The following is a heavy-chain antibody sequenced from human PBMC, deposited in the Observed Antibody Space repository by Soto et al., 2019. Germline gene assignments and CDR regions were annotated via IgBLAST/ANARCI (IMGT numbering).Heavy chain of an antibody. Sequence: ASVKVSCKASGYTFTSYYMHWVRQAPGQGLEWMGWINPDSGGTNYAQQFQGWVTMTRDTSISTAYMELSRLRADDTAVYYCARGRRDYSGYYGYYFDYWGQGTLVTVSS. CDR1: GYTFTSYY. CDR3: ARGRRDYSGYYGYYFDY. D-gene: IGHD3-22*01. V-gene: IGHV1-2*04. CDR2: INPDSGGT. J-gene: IGHJ4*02.